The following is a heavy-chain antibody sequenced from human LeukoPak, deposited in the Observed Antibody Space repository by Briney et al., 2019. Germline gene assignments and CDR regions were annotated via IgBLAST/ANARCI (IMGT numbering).Heavy chain of an antibody. CDR1: GGSISSYY. Sequence: SETLSLTCTVSGGSISSYYWSWIRQPPGKGLEWIGYIYYSGSTNYNPSLKSRVTISVDTSKNQFSLKLSSVTAADTAVYYCARLGYSYGYGDYWGQGTLVTVSS. D-gene: IGHD5-18*01. CDR2: IYYSGST. CDR3: ARLGYSYGYGDY. V-gene: IGHV4-59*12. J-gene: IGHJ4*02.